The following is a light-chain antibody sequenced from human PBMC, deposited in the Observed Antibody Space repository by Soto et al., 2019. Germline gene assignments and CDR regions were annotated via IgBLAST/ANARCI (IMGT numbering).Light chain of an antibody. V-gene: IGLV2-14*01. Sequence: QSALTQPASVSGSPGQSITISCTGTSGDIGSYNRVSWYQQHPGKAPKLIIYEVTDRPSGVSNRFSGSKSGNTASLTISGLQAEDEAEYYCSSSKNINTRACVFGAGTKLTVL. CDR3: SSSKNINTRACV. CDR1: SGDIGSYNR. CDR2: EVT. J-gene: IGLJ1*01.